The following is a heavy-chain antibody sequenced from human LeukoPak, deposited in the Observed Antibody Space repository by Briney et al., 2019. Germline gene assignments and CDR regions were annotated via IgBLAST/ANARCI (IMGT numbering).Heavy chain of an antibody. CDR1: GDSIRNYY. Sequence: SETLSLTCTVSGDSIRNYYWSWIRQPPGKGLEWLGYISYSGTTNDNPSLTGRVTISLDTSKNQFSLRLSSVTAADTAVYYCARGVVDMTTLIHYYYFDYWGPGTLVTVSS. V-gene: IGHV4-59*01. CDR3: ARGVVDMTTLIHYYYFDY. D-gene: IGHD2-15*01. J-gene: IGHJ4*02. CDR2: ISYSGTT.